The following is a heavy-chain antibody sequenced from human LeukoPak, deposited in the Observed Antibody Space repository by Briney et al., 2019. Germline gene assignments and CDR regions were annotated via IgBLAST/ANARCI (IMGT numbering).Heavy chain of an antibody. Sequence: SETLSLTCAVNGGSSSGSYWSWIRQPPGLGLEWIGQISHRGSTNYNPSLKSRVTISVDTSKNQLSLKVSSVTAADTAVYYCARVYRTTGTTRAPFDYWGQGTLVTVSS. CDR3: ARVYRTTGTTRAPFDY. D-gene: IGHD1-1*01. J-gene: IGHJ4*02. CDR1: GGSSSGSY. CDR2: ISHRGST. V-gene: IGHV4-34*01.